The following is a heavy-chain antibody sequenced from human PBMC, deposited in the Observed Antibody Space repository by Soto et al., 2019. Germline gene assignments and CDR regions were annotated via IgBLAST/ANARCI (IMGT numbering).Heavy chain of an antibody. D-gene: IGHD2-15*01. CDR1: GDSVSSNSAA. J-gene: IGHJ6*03. CDR3: ARAGSYCSGGSCYGDYYYYYYMDV. CDR2: TFYRSKWYN. V-gene: IGHV6-1*01. Sequence: SQTLSLTCAISGDSVSSNSAAWNWIRQSPSRGLEWLGRTFYRSKWYNDYAVSVKSRITINPDTSKNQFSLQLNSVTPEDTAVYYCARAGSYCSGGSCYGDYYYYYYMDVWGKGTTVTAP.